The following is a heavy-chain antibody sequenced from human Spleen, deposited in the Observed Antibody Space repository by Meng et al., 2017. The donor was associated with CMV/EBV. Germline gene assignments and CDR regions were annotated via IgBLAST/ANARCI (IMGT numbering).Heavy chain of an antibody. CDR3: ARDEGVVEVPVANGGFDP. CDR1: GGSISSSSYY. D-gene: IGHD2-2*01. CDR2: IYYSGST. J-gene: IGHJ5*02. Sequence: SETLSLTCTVSGGSISSSSYYWGWIRQPPGKGLEWIGSIYYSGSTYYNPSLKSRVTISVDTSKNQFSLELSSVTAADTAVYYCARDEGVVEVPVANGGFDPWGQGTLVTVSS. V-gene: IGHV4-39*07.